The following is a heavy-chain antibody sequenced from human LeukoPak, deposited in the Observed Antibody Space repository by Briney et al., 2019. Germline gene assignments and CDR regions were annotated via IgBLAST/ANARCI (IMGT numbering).Heavy chain of an antibody. V-gene: IGHV3-66*01. Sequence: GGSLRLSCAASGFTVSSNYMSWVRQAPGKRLEWVSVIYSGGSTYYADSVKGRFTISRDNSKNTLYLQMNSLRAEDTAVYYCARGMTEAFHYYYFDYWGQGTLVTVSS. CDR1: GFTVSSNY. CDR3: ARGMTEAFHYYYFDY. D-gene: IGHD2/OR15-2a*01. CDR2: IYSGGST. J-gene: IGHJ4*02.